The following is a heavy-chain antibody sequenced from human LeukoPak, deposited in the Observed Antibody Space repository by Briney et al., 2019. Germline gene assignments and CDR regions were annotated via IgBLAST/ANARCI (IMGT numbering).Heavy chain of an antibody. CDR2: IYYAGDT. CDR3: ATWDSGRYSQIDN. D-gene: IGHD1-26*01. CDR1: GGPVSSSSYY. V-gene: IGHV4-39*01. J-gene: IGHJ4*02. Sequence: PSGTLSLTCAVSGGPVSSSSYYWGWVRQSPEKGLECIGTIYYAGDTHYNPSLESRLTISVDTSKNQFSLKLRSVTAADTAVYYCATWDSGRYSQIDNWGQGTLVTVSS.